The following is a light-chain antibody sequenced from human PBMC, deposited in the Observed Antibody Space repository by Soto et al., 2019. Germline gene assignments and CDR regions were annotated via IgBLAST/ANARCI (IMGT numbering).Light chain of an antibody. CDR3: AAWDDSLNGVV. Sequence: QSVLTQPPSASGTPGQRVTISCSGSSSKIGSNTVNWYQQLPGTAPKLLIYSNNQRPSGVPDRFSGSKSGTSASLAISGLQSEDEADYYCAAWDDSLNGVVFGGGTHLTVL. V-gene: IGLV1-44*01. J-gene: IGLJ2*01. CDR2: SNN. CDR1: SSKIGSNT.